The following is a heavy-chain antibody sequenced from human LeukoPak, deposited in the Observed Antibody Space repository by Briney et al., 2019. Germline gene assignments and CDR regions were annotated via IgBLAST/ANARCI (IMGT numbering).Heavy chain of an antibody. V-gene: IGHV3-30*02. CDR1: GFTFSNYG. CDR3: AKDTGVGMATTFSILDI. D-gene: IGHD5-24*01. J-gene: IGHJ3*02. Sequence: GGSLRLSCAASGFTFSNYGMHWVRQAPGKGLEWVAFIQYDGNYKYYADSVKGRSTISRDNSKNTLYLQMDSLTTEDTAVYYCAKDTGVGMATTFSILDIWGQGTMVTVSS. CDR2: IQYDGNYK.